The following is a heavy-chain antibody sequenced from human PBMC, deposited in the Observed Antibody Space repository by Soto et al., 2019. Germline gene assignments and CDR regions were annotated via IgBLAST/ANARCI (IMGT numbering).Heavy chain of an antibody. CDR3: ASRSGQLPYYFDY. CDR1: GFTFTNYG. V-gene: IGHV1-18*03. J-gene: IGHJ4*02. D-gene: IGHD6-6*01. CDR2: ISASKGNT. Sequence: ASVKVSCKASGFTFTNYGITWVRQAPGQGLEWMGWISASKGNTSYAQKFQGRVTMTTDTSTSTAYMELRSLRSDDMAVYYCASRSGQLPYYFDYWGQGTQVTVSS.